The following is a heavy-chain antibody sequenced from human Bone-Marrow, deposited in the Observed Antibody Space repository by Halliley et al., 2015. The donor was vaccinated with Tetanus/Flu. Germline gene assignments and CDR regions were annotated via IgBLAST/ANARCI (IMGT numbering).Heavy chain of an antibody. V-gene: IGHV3-11*05. J-gene: IGHJ4*02. CDR2: NSSFT. D-gene: IGHD3-3*01. Sequence: NSSFTKYAYSVKGRFTVSRDNAKKSLYLQMNSLRAEDTAVYYCARAQFNYDIWRGYYTQGVDYWGQGTLVTVSS. CDR3: ARAQFNYDIWRGYYTQGVDY.